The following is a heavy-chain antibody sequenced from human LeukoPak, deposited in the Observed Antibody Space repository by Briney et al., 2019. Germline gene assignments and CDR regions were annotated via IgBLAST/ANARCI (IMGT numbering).Heavy chain of an antibody. CDR2: ISAYNGNT. V-gene: IGHV1-18*01. CDR3: ARVRRSVAAAGIIFDP. D-gene: IGHD6-13*01. J-gene: IGHJ5*02. CDR1: GYTFTSYG. Sequence: ASVKVSCKASGYTFTSYGISWVRQAPGQGLEWMGWISAYNGNTNYAQKLQGRVTMTTDTSTSTAYMELRSLRSDDTAVYYCARVRRSVAAAGIIFDPWGQGTLVTVSS.